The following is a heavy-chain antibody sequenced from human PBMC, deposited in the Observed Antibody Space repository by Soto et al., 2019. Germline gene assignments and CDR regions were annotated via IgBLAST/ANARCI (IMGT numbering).Heavy chain of an antibody. CDR1: GGTFSSYA. J-gene: IGHJ6*02. CDR2: IIPIFGTA. V-gene: IGHV1-69*01. Sequence: QVQLVQSGAEVKKPGSSVKVSCKASGGTFSSYAISWVRQAPGQGLEWMGGIIPIFGTANYAQKFQGRVTITADESTSTAYMELSSLRSEDTAVYYXXRSNYYGSGGYYYGMDVWGQGTTVTVSS. CDR3: XRSNYYGSGGYYYGMDV. D-gene: IGHD3-10*01.